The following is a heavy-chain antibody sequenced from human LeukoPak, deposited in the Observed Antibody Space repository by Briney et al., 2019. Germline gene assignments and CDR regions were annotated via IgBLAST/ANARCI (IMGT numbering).Heavy chain of an antibody. CDR1: GFTFSNYA. V-gene: IGHV3-23*01. Sequence: GGSLRLSCAASGFTFSNYALTWVRQAPGKGLEWVSFISGSGDNSYYTDSVKGRFTISRDNSKNTLYLQMSGLRVEDTALYYCAKSITQVYSIGYYPTDYWGQGTLVTVSS. J-gene: IGHJ4*02. CDR3: AKSITQVYSIGYYPTDY. D-gene: IGHD3-22*01. CDR2: ISGSGDNS.